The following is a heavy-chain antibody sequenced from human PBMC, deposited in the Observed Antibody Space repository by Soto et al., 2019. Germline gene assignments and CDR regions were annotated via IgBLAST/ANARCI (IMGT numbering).Heavy chain of an antibody. Sequence: QVQLVESGGGVVQPGRSLRLSCAASGFTFSSYGMHWVRQAPGKGLEWVAVISYDGSNKYYADSVKGRFTISRDNSKNTLYLQMNSLRAEDTAVYYCANGHSSGWYWYFDRWGRGTLVTVSS. V-gene: IGHV3-30*18. CDR1: GFTFSSYG. CDR2: ISYDGSNK. D-gene: IGHD6-19*01. J-gene: IGHJ2*01. CDR3: ANGHSSGWYWYFDR.